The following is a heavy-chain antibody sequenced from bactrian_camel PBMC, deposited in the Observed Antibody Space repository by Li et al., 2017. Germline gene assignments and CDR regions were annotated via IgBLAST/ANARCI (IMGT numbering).Heavy chain of an antibody. D-gene: IGHD6*01. CDR2: IDGFSNT. CDR3: AADHPVIHRRQDCTVILPMETNY. CDR1: GSGPSAYTPSS. J-gene: IGHJ4*01. V-gene: IGHV3S53*01. Sequence: VQLVESGGGSVQTGGSLKLSCVASGSGPSAYTPSSMGWFRQAPGKEREGVAVIDGFSNTKYADSVKGRFSISKDNAENTLYLQMNSLKPEDTGVYYCAADHPVIHRRQDCTVILPMETNYYDQGTQVTVS.